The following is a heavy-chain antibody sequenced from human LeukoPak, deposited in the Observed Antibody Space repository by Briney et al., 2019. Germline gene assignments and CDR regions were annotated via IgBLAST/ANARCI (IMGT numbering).Heavy chain of an antibody. V-gene: IGHV3-30*01. CDR2: ISYDGSNK. J-gene: IGHJ6*03. Sequence: GSLILSCAASGFTLRSYAFHWVRQAPGKGLEWVALISYDGSNKYYADSVKGRFTISRDNSKNTLYLQMNSLRAEDTAVYYCARDSPSRDSSDYMDVWGKGTTVTVSS. D-gene: IGHD6-6*01. CDR3: ARDSPSRDSSDYMDV. CDR1: GFTLRSYA.